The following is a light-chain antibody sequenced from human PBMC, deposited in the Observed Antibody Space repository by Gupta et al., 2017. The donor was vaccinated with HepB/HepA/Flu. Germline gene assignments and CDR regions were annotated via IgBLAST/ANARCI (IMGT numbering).Light chain of an antibody. V-gene: IGKV3-11*01. CDR2: DAS. J-gene: IGKJ3*01. CDR1: QSVGSY. Sequence: VLTHSPAPLTLSPGERATLSCRTSQSVGSYLAWYKQKPGQAPRLLIYDASTRATGVPARFSGSGSGTDFTLTISNLEPEDVGVYYCQQRSGFTFGPGTKVEIK. CDR3: QQRSGFT.